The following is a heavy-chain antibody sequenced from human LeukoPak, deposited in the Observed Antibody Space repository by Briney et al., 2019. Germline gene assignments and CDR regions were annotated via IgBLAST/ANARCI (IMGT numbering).Heavy chain of an antibody. J-gene: IGHJ4*02. CDR3: ARDRGFN. V-gene: IGHV3-64*01. CDR1: GFTFSRYA. D-gene: IGHD3-10*01. CDR2: ISSNGGST. Sequence: GGPLRLSCAASGFTFSRYAMHWVRQAPGKGLEYVSGISSNGGSTNSVNSVKGRFTISRDNSKNTLYLKMNSLRAEDTAVYYCARDRGFNWGQGTLVTVSS.